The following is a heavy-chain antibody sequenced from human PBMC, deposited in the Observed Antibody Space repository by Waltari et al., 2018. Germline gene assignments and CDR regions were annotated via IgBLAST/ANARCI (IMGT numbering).Heavy chain of an antibody. V-gene: IGHV4-59*01. J-gene: IGHJ3*02. D-gene: IGHD3-22*01. Sequence: QVQLQESGPGLVKPSETLSLTCTVSGGSISSYYWSWIRQPPGKGLEWIGYIYYSGSTNYNPSLKSRVTISVDTSKNQFSLKLSSVTAADTAVYYCARLGIYTYYYDSSSSDAFDIWGQGTMVTVSS. CDR3: ARLGIYTYYYDSSSSDAFDI. CDR2: IYYSGST. CDR1: GGSISSYY.